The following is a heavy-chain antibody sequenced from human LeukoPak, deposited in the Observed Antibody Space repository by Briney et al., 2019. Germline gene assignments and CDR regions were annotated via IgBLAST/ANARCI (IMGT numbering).Heavy chain of an antibody. CDR2: FDSEDGET. J-gene: IGHJ6*02. V-gene: IGHV1-24*01. CDR1: GYTLTELS. D-gene: IGHD1-26*01. Sequence: ASVKVSRKVSGYTLTELSMHWVRQAPGKGLEWMGGFDSEDGETIYAQKFQGRVTMTEDTSTDTAYMELSSLRSEDTAVYYCATGPGPTPLYYYYGMDVWGQGTTVTVSS. CDR3: ATGPGPTPLYYYYGMDV.